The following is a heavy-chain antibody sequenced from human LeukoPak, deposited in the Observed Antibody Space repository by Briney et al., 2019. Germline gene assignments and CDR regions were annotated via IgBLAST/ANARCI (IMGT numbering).Heavy chain of an antibody. D-gene: IGHD3-9*01. V-gene: IGHV1-2*02. CDR3: ARERDFLRYLDWLSVLDY. CDR2: INPNTGGT. Sequence: DSVKVSCKASGYTFTGYSVHWVRQAPGQGLEWMGWINPNTGGTNYAQNHQGRVTMTRDTSISTAYMELSLMRSDDTAVYYCARERDFLRYLDWLSVLDYWGQGTLVTVSS. CDR1: GYTFTGYS. J-gene: IGHJ4*02.